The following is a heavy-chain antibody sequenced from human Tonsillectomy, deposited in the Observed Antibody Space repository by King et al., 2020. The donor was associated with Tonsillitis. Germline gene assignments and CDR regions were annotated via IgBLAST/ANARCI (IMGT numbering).Heavy chain of an antibody. CDR1: GYTFSSYG. Sequence: QLVQSGAEVKKPGASVKVSCKASGYTFSSYGISWVRQAPGQGLEWMGWISTFNDNTNYAQKFQGRVTMTTDTSTSTAYMELRRLRSDETAVYYCARDLANWFDPWGQGTLVTVSS. CDR2: ISTFNDNT. CDR3: ARDLANWFDP. V-gene: IGHV1-18*01. J-gene: IGHJ5*02.